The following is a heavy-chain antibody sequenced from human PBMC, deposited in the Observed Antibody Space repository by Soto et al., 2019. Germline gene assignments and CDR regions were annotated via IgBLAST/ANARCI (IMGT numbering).Heavy chain of an antibody. Sequence: GASVKVSCKASGYTFTTYCITWVRQAPGQGLEWMGWISAYSGNTNYAQKLQGRLTVTTDTSTNTAYMDLRSLRSDDTAVYYCARVVKAGDYGDYGRYYFDYWGHGTLVTVSS. J-gene: IGHJ4*01. CDR3: ARVVKAGDYGDYGRYYFDY. CDR1: GYTFTTYC. CDR2: ISAYSGNT. V-gene: IGHV1-18*04. D-gene: IGHD4-17*01.